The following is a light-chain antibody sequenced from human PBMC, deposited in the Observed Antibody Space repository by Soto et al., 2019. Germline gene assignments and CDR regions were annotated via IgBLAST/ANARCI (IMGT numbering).Light chain of an antibody. CDR1: SSDVGYYNY. J-gene: IGLJ2*01. V-gene: IGLV2-14*01. CDR2: EVT. Sequence: QSVLTQPASVSGSPGQSITISCTGTSSDVGYYNYVSWYQHHPGKVPKLMIYEVTNRPSGVSNRFSGSKSGNTASLTISGLQAEDEADYYCSSYTSGSTLVVFGGGTKVTVL. CDR3: SSYTSGSTLVV.